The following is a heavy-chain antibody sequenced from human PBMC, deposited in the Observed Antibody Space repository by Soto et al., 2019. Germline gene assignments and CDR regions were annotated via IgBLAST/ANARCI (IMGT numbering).Heavy chain of an antibody. CDR2: ISYDGSNK. Sequence: GGSLRLSCAASGFTFSSYATHWVRQAPGKGLEWVAVISYDGSNKYYADSVKGRFTISRDNSKNTLYLQMNSLRAEDTAVYYCARDLDRGYFDYWGQGTLVTVSS. CDR3: ARDLDRGYFDY. V-gene: IGHV3-30-3*01. J-gene: IGHJ4*02. CDR1: GFTFSSYA.